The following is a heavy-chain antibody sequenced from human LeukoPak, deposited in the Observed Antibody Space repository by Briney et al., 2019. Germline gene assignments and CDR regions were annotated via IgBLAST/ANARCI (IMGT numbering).Heavy chain of an antibody. CDR2: IYYSGST. Sequence: SETLSLTCTVSGGSISSSSYYWGWIRQPPGKGLEWIGSIYYSGSTYYNPSLKSRVTISVDTSKNQFSLKLSSVTAADTAVYYCARRGGGESNWFDPWGQGTLVTVSS. CDR3: ARRGGGESNWFDP. J-gene: IGHJ5*02. D-gene: IGHD3-10*01. V-gene: IGHV4-39*07. CDR1: GGSISSSSYY.